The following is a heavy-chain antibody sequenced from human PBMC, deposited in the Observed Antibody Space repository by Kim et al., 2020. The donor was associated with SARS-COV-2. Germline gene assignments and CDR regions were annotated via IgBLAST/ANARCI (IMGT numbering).Heavy chain of an antibody. J-gene: IGHJ5*02. CDR3: ARHVGNYYYGSGSYFFLYHNWFDP. D-gene: IGHD3-10*01. CDR1: GYSFTSYW. CDR2: IDPSDSYT. V-gene: IGHV5-10-1*01. Sequence: GESLKISCKGSGYSFTSYWISWVRQMPGKGLEWMGRIDPSDSYTNYSPSFQGHVTISADKSISTAYLQWSSLKAPDTAMYYCARHVGNYYYGSGSYFFLYHNWFDPWGQGTLVTVSS.